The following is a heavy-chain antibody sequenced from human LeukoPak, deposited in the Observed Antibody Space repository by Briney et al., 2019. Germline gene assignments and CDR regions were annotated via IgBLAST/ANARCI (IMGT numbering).Heavy chain of an antibody. V-gene: IGHV4-34*01. CDR3: ARSSIAEAHDY. CDR2: INHSGST. J-gene: IGHJ4*02. Sequence: SETLSLTCAVYGGSFSGYYWSWIRQPPGKGREWIGEINHSGSTNYNPSLKSRITISVDTSKNQFSLKLSSVTAADTAVYYCARSSIAEAHDYWGQGTLVTVSS. D-gene: IGHD6-13*01. CDR1: GGSFSGYY.